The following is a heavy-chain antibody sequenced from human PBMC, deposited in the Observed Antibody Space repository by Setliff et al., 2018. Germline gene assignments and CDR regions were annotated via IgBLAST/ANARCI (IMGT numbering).Heavy chain of an antibody. V-gene: IGHV3-53*01. CDR3: RLWFGELLRDY. J-gene: IGHJ4*02. CDR2: LDNDGST. D-gene: IGHD3-10*01. CDR1: GVTVSAYD. Sequence: GGSLRLSCAASGVTVSAYDMSWVRQAPGKGLEWVSLLDNDGSTYYSDSVKGRFTISRGTSKNTRYLQMRSLRTEDTAMYYCRLWFGELLRDYWGQGTLVTVSS.